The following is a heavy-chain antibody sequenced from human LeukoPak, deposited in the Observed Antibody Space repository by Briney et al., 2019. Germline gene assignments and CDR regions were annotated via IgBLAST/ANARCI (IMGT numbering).Heavy chain of an antibody. CDR1: GFTFSNYW. D-gene: IGHD6-6*01. CDR2: IKEDGSDK. J-gene: IGHJ4*02. CDR3: AKRGPARPTSYFDY. Sequence: GGSLRLSWAASGFTFSNYWMNWVRQAPGKGLEWVANIKEDGSDKYYVDSVKGRFTNSRDNSKNTLYLQMNSLRAEDTAVYYCAKRGPARPTSYFDYWGQGTLVTVSS. V-gene: IGHV3-7*03.